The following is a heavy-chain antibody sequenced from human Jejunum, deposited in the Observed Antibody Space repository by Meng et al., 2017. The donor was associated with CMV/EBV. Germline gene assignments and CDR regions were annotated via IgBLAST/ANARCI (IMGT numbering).Heavy chain of an antibody. V-gene: IGHV3-53*01. CDR2: IYAGGTT. Sequence: GELGALGGVLVPPGGSLGRSCAASGFTVSSNYMSWVRQAPGKGLEWVSHIYAGGTTYYADSVKGRFTISRDNSKNTVSLQMNSLRADDTAVYYCARTVGYNYGLGSWGQGTLVTVSS. D-gene: IGHD5-18*01. CDR1: GFTVSSNY. J-gene: IGHJ5*02. CDR3: ARTVGYNYGLGS.